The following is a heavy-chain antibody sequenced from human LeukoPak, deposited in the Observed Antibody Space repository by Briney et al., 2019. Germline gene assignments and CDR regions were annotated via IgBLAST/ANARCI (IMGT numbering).Heavy chain of an antibody. V-gene: IGHV3-48*02. CDR1: GFTFSAFN. Sequence: GGSLKLSCAASGFTFSAFNMNWVRQAPGKGLEWISFITRGSTTIHYADSEKGRFTISRDNAKNSLYLQMNSLRDEDTAVYYCARVPSGYYKDYWGQGTLVTVSS. CDR3: ARVPSGYYKDY. CDR2: ITRGSTTI. J-gene: IGHJ4*02. D-gene: IGHD3-22*01.